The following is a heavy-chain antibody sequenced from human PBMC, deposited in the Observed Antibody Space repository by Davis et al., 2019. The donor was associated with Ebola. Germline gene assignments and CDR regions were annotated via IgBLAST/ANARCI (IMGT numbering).Heavy chain of an antibody. Sequence: AASVKVSCKASGYSFSRYGITWVRQAPGRGLEWMGYISTYYGNANYAQNLQDRVTMTTDTSTRTVYMELRGLISDDTAVYFCARTVVVAATSLDSWGQGTLVTVPS. CDR2: ISTYYGNA. V-gene: IGHV1-18*01. CDR3: ARTVVVAATSLDS. CDR1: GYSFSRYG. D-gene: IGHD2-15*01. J-gene: IGHJ4*02.